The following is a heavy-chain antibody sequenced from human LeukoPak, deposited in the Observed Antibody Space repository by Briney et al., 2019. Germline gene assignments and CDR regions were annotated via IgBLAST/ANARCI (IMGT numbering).Heavy chain of an antibody. CDR3: AKDRGESSYYGMDV. Sequence: GGSLRLSCAASGFTFDDYAMHWVRQAPGKGLEWVSGISWNSGSIGYADSVNGRFTISRDNAKNSLYLQMNSLRAEDTALYYCAKDRGESSYYGMDVWGQGTTVTVSS. CDR1: GFTFDDYA. V-gene: IGHV3-9*01. CDR2: ISWNSGSI. D-gene: IGHD1-26*01. J-gene: IGHJ6*02.